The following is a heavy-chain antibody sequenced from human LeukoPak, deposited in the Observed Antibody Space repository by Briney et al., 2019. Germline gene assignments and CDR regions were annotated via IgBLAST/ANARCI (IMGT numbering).Heavy chain of an antibody. D-gene: IGHD1-26*01. V-gene: IGHV4-59*01. CDR3: ARAIEEPGYNYYGMDV. CDR2: MYYTGST. CDR1: GGSIRHYY. J-gene: IGHJ6*01. Sequence: SETLSLTLSVSGGSIRHYYWGWIRQPPGRGLEWIGYMYYTGSTNSNPSLKSRVAISLDTSKNQFSLKLRSVTAADTAVYYCARAIEEPGYNYYGMDVW.